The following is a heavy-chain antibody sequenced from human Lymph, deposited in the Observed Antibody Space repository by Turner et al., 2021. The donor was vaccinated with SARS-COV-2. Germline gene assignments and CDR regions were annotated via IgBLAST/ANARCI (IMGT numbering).Heavy chain of an antibody. CDR2: IWYDGSNK. V-gene: IGHV3-33*01. CDR1: GFTFSSYG. J-gene: IGHJ4*02. CDR3: ARESDYGVNGQGLDY. D-gene: IGHD4-17*01. Sequence: QVQLLESGGGVVQPGRSLRRSCAASGFTFSSYGMHWVRQAPGKGLEWVAVIWYDGSNKYYADSVKGRFTISRDNSKNTLYVQMNSLRAEDTAVYYCARESDYGVNGQGLDYWGQGTLVTVSS.